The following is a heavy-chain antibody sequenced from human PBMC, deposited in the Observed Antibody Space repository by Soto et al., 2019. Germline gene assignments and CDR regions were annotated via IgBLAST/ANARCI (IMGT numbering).Heavy chain of an antibody. CDR3: ARQTAILGVGNDY. Sequence: PGASLKISCKGSGYSFTSYWIGWVRQMPGKGLEWMGIIYPGDSDTRYSPSFQGQVTISADKSISTAYLQWSSLKASDTAMYYCARQTAILGVGNDYWGQGTLVTVSS. D-gene: IGHD3-3*01. V-gene: IGHV5-51*01. J-gene: IGHJ4*02. CDR2: IYPGDSDT. CDR1: GYSFTSYW.